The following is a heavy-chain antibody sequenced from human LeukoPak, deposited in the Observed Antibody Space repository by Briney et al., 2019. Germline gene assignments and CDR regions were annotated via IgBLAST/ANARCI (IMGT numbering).Heavy chain of an antibody. V-gene: IGHV4-39*07. D-gene: IGHD3-22*01. Sequence: SETLSLTCTVSGGSISSSSYYWGWIRQPPGKGLEWIGSIYYSGSTNYNPSLKSRVTISVDTSKNQFSLKLSSVTAADTAVYYCARDPYYYDSSPSGAFDIWGQGTMVTVSS. CDR2: IYYSGST. J-gene: IGHJ3*02. CDR3: ARDPYYYDSSPSGAFDI. CDR1: GGSISSSSYY.